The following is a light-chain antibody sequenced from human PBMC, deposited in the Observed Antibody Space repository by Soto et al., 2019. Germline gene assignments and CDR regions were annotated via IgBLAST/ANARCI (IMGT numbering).Light chain of an antibody. J-gene: IGKJ1*01. CDR1: QSVSSSY. Sequence: EIVLTQSPGTLSLSPGERATLSCRASQSVSSSYLAWYQQKPGQAPRLLIYAASSRATGIPDRFSGSGSGTDFTLTISRLEPEDSAVYYCQQYGISPPWTFGQGTKVEIK. CDR3: QQYGISPPWT. CDR2: AAS. V-gene: IGKV3-20*01.